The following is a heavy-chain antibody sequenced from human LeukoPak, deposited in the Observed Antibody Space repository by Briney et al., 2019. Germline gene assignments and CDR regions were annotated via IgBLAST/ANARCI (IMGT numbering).Heavy chain of an antibody. J-gene: IGHJ6*04. CDR3: AGIPVFGVVLHQEPV. V-gene: IGHV1-8*01. CDR2: MNPNSGNT. D-gene: IGHD3-3*01. Sequence: ASVKVSCKASGYTFTSYDINWVRQATGQGLEWMGWMNPNSGNTGYTQKFRGRITMTRNTSISTAYMELSSLRSEDTAVYFCAGIPVFGVVLHQEPVWGKGTTVTVSS. CDR1: GYTFTSYD.